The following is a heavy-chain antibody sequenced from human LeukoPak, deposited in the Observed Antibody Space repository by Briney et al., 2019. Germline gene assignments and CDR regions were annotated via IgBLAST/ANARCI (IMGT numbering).Heavy chain of an antibody. V-gene: IGHV3-23*01. CDR2: IRSAVETT. D-gene: IGHD3/OR15-3a*01. CDR1: GFTMSHYG. Sequence: GGSLRLSCAASGFTMSHYGVSWVRQAPGKGLEWISGIRSAVETTHYADSVKGRFIISRDNSKNALSLHLNSLRPEDTALYYCAKHFCTGLDCSLFDSWGQGTLVTVSS. CDR3: AKHFCTGLDCSLFDS. J-gene: IGHJ4*02.